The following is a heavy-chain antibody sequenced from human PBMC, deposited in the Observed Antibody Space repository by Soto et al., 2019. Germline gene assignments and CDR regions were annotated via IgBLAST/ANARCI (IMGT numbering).Heavy chain of an antibody. CDR2: IYYSGST. CDR1: GGSISSYY. CDR3: ARRSYGDYGGNNWFDP. V-gene: IGHV4-59*08. Sequence: QVQLQESGPGLVKPSETLSLTCTVSGGSISSYYWSWIRQPPGKGLEWLGYIYYSGSTNYNPSLKSRVTISVDTSKNQFSLKPSSVTAADTAVYYCARRSYGDYGGNNWFDPWGQGALVSVSS. J-gene: IGHJ5*02. D-gene: IGHD4-17*01.